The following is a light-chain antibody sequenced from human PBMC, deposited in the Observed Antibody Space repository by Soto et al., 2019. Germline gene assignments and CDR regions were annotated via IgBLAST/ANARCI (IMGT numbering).Light chain of an antibody. Sequence: DIQMTQSPSSLSASVGDKVTITCRTSQGVENYLAWFQQKPGKAPKSLIYGASSLQSGVPSRFSGRGSGTYFTFTIGSLQAEDFATYYCQQYYGYPHTFGQGTKVEIK. V-gene: IGKV1-16*01. CDR1: QGVENY. CDR3: QQYYGYPHT. CDR2: GAS. J-gene: IGKJ1*01.